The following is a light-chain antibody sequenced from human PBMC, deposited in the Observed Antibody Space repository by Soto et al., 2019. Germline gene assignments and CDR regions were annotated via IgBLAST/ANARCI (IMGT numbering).Light chain of an antibody. CDR3: SSYTTTSTLV. Sequence: QPVLTQPPSASGAPGQRVTLSCIGGSSNVGFNAVNWYQQRPGEAPKLIISEVRNRPSGISYRFTGSKSGNTASLTISGLQAEDEADYYCSSYTTTSTLVFGGGTKLTVL. V-gene: IGLV2-14*01. CDR2: EVR. CDR1: SSNVGFNA. J-gene: IGLJ3*02.